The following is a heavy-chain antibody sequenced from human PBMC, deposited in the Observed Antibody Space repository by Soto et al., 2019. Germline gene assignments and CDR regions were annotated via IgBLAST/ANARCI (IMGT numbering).Heavy chain of an antibody. D-gene: IGHD6-13*01. V-gene: IGHV3-53*01. J-gene: IGHJ4*02. CDR3: AREVGSSSWYFGSRGFDY. CDR1: GFTVSSNY. Sequence: PGGSLRLSCAASGFTVSSNYMSWVRQAPGKGLEWVSVIYSGGSTYYADSVKGRFTISRDNSKNTLYLQMNSLRAEDTAVYYCAREVGSSSWYFGSRGFDYWGQGTLVTVSS. CDR2: IYSGGST.